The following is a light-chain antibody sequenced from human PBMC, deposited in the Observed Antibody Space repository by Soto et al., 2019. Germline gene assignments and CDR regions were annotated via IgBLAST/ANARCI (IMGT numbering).Light chain of an antibody. J-gene: IGKJ2*01. CDR1: QSITYW. Sequence: DIQMTQSPSSLSASVGDRVTITCRASQSITYWVAWYQQKPGRAPTLLSYDVFNLQSGVPSRFSGSGFWTEFTLTSSSLQPDASSTYYCQQKHSFSFTFGQGTKLQIK. CDR2: DVF. V-gene: IGKV1-5*01. CDR3: QQKHSFSFT.